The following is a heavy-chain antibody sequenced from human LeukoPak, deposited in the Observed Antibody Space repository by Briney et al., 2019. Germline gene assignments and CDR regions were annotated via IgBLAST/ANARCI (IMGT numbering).Heavy chain of an antibody. CDR2: IYYSGST. Sequence: PSETLSLTCTVSGGSINSFYWSWIRQPPGKGLEWIGYIYYSGSTNYNPSLKSRVTISVDTSKNQFSLKLSSVTAADTAVYYCARETRLYSSGWYFDYWGQGTLVTVSS. CDR1: GGSINSFY. J-gene: IGHJ4*02. D-gene: IGHD6-19*01. V-gene: IGHV4-59*01. CDR3: ARETRLYSSGWYFDY.